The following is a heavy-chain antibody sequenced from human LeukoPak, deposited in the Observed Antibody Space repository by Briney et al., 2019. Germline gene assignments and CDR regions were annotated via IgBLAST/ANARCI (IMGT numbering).Heavy chain of an antibody. CDR1: GFTLRSYA. D-gene: IGHD1-7*01. J-gene: IGHJ4*02. Sequence: PGGSLRLSCAASGFTLRSYAMSWVRQAPGKGLEWVSVISGSGGSTYYADSVKGRFTISRDNSRNTLYLQMNALRADDTAVYYCAKVGITGSTRSFDYWGQGTLVTVSS. CDR2: ISGSGGST. CDR3: AKVGITGSTRSFDY. V-gene: IGHV3-23*01.